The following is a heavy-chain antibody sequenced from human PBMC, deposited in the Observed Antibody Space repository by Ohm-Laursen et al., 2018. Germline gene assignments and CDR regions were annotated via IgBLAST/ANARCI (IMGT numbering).Heavy chain of an antibody. CDR1: GFTFDDYG. CDR3: ARESYGFTSWYFDY. J-gene: IGHJ4*02. CDR2: VSWNGDST. Sequence: SLRLSCAASGFTFDDYGMSWVRQVPGKGLDWVSSVSWNGDSTGYADSVKGRFTISRDNAKNSLYLHMSSLRADDTALYHCARESYGFTSWYFDYWGQGTLVTVSS. V-gene: IGHV3-20*01. D-gene: IGHD3-10*01.